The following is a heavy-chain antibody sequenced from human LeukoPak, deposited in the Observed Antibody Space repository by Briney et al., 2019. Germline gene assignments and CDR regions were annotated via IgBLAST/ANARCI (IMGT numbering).Heavy chain of an antibody. Sequence: SETLSLTCTVPGGSISSYYWSWIRQPPGKGLEWIGYIYYSGSTNYNPSLKSRVTISVDTSKNQFSLKLSSVTAADTAVYYCARETFHAGYSYGYFDYWGQGTLVTVSS. CDR2: IYYSGST. CDR3: ARETFHAGYSYGYFDY. D-gene: IGHD5-18*01. V-gene: IGHV4-59*01. J-gene: IGHJ4*02. CDR1: GGSISSYY.